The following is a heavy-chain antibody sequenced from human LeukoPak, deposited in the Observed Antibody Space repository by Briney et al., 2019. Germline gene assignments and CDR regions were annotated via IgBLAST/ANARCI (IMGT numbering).Heavy chain of an antibody. D-gene: IGHD2/OR15-2a*01. Sequence: SETLSLTCAVYGGSFSGYYWSWIRQPPGKGLEWIGEINHSGSTNYNPSLKSRVTISVDTSKNQFSLKLSSVTAADTAVYYCERGLNRGWYFDLWGRCTLVTVSS. CDR1: GGSFSGYY. J-gene: IGHJ2*01. CDR2: INHSGST. V-gene: IGHV4-34*01. CDR3: ERGLNRGWYFDL.